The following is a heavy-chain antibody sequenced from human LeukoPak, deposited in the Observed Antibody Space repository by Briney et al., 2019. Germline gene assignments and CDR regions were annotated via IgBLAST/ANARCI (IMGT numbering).Heavy chain of an antibody. CDR1: GFTVSSNY. J-gene: IGHJ3*02. D-gene: IGHD6-19*01. CDR3: ARGSIAVADADAFDI. CDR2: IYSGGST. V-gene: IGHV3-66*01. Sequence: PGGSLRLSCAASGFTVSSNYMSWVRQAPGKGLEWVSIIYSGGSTYYADSVKGRFTISRDNSKNTLYLQMNSLRAEDTAVYYCARGSIAVADADAFDIWGQGTMVTVSS.